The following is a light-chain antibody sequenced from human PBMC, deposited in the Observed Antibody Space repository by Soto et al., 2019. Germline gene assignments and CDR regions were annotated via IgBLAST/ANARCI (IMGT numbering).Light chain of an antibody. CDR1: QSVSPK. CDR2: GAS. Sequence: ETVMTQSPATLSVSPGERAPLSCRASQSVSPKLAWYHQKPGQPPRLLIFGASPRATAIPARFSGSGSGTEFTLTVSSLQSEDFAVYYCQQYDAWPPITFGQGTKVEIK. J-gene: IGKJ1*01. CDR3: QQYDAWPPIT. V-gene: IGKV3D-15*01.